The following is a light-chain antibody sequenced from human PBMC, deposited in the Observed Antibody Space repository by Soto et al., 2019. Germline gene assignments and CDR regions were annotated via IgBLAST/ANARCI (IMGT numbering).Light chain of an antibody. J-gene: IGLJ1*01. Sequence: QSVLTQPASVSGSPGQSITISCTGTSSDVGGYNYVAWYQQHPGKAPKLLIYNVSNRPSGVSNRFSGSKSGNTASLTISGLQAEDEADHYCTSYTNRYTYVFGTGTKVTVL. V-gene: IGLV2-14*01. CDR2: NVS. CDR1: SSDVGGYNY. CDR3: TSYTNRYTYV.